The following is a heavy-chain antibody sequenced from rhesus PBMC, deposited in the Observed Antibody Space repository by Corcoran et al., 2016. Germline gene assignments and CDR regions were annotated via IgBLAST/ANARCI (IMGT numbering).Heavy chain of an antibody. CDR2: IYGSGGGT. J-gene: IGHJ4*01. Sequence: QVQLQESGPGLVKPSETLSLTCAVSGGSISDDYYWSWIRQPPGKGLEWIGYIYGSGGGTNDNPSLKTRVTISIDTSKNQFSLKLSSVTAADTAVYYCARVPGYFDYWGQGVLVTVSS. CDR1: GGSISDDYY. CDR3: ARVPGYFDY. V-gene: IGHV4-106*01.